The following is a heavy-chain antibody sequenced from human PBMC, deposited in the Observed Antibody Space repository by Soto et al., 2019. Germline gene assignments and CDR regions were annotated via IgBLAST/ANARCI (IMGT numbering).Heavy chain of an antibody. J-gene: IGHJ4*02. Sequence: EVQLLGSGGGLVQPGGSLRLSCAASGFTFGSYAMSWVRQIPGKGLEWVSAISGSGGTTHYADSVKGRFTVSRDNSKNTLYLQMNSLRVEDTAIYYCYPGAEYYFDSWGQGTLVTVSS. D-gene: IGHD3-16*01. CDR3: YPGAEYYFDS. CDR2: ISGSGGTT. CDR1: GFTFGSYA. V-gene: IGHV3-23*01.